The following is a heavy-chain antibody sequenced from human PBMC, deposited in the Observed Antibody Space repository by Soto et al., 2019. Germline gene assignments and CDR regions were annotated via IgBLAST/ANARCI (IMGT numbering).Heavy chain of an antibody. CDR2: IRGGSDVV. CDR1: GFPFSTFE. V-gene: IGHV3-48*03. D-gene: IGHD1-7*01. Sequence: VQVVESGGGLVQPGGSLRLSCAASGFPFSTFEMNWVRQAPGKGLEWLSYIRGGSDVVYYADSVRGRFTISRDNSKNTLYLQMNSLRAEDTAVYYCAKDKTTNYGMDVWGQGTTVTVSS. CDR3: AKDKTTNYGMDV. J-gene: IGHJ6*02.